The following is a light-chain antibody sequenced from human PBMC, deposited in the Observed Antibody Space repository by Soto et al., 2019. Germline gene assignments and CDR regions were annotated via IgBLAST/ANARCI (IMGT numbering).Light chain of an antibody. J-gene: IGKJ1*01. Sequence: DIVMTQSPDSLAVSLGERATINCKSSQSVLYSSNNKNYLAWYQQKPGQPPKLLIYWASIRESGVPDRFRGSGSGTDFTLTISNLQAEDVAVYYCQQYYSPWTFGQGTKVEIK. CDR2: WAS. CDR1: QSVLYSSNNKNY. CDR3: QQYYSPWT. V-gene: IGKV4-1*01.